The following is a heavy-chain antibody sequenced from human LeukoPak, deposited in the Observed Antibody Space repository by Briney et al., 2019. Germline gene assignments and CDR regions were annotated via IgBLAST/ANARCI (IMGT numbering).Heavy chain of an antibody. Sequence: GGSLRLSCAASGFTFSSYSMNWVRQAPGKGLEWVSSISSSSSYIYYADSVKGRFTISRDNAKNSLYLQMNSLRAEDTAVYYCARDYGSGSYYVSLEDYFDYWGQGTLVTVSS. CDR2: ISSSSSYI. CDR3: ARDYGSGSYYVSLEDYFDY. V-gene: IGHV3-21*01. J-gene: IGHJ4*02. CDR1: GFTFSSYS. D-gene: IGHD3-10*01.